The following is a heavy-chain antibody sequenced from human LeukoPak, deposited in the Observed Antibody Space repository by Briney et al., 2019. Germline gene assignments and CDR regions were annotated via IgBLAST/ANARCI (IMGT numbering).Heavy chain of an antibody. Sequence: SQTLSLTCSVSGTSVSTGGFYWTWIRQLPGKGLEWIGYIYHSGSTNYHPSLKSRVIISIDTSKNQFSLNLNSVTAADTAVYYCASGGGWYWSFDYWGQGTLVTASS. V-gene: IGHV4-31*03. CDR2: IYHSGST. CDR3: ASGGGWYWSFDY. D-gene: IGHD6-19*01. J-gene: IGHJ4*02. CDR1: GTSVSTGGFY.